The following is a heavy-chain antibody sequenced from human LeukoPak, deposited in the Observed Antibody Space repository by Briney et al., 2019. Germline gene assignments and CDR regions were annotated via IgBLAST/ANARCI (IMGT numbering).Heavy chain of an antibody. D-gene: IGHD6-19*01. CDR1: GGSFSGYY. CDR2: IYYSGST. V-gene: IGHV4-34*01. Sequence: SETLSLTCAVYGGSFSGYYWGWIRQPPGKGLEWIGNIYYSGSTYYNPSLKSRVTISVDTSKNQFSLKLSSVIAADTAVYYCARLIAVAGADWYFDLWGRGTLVTVSS. J-gene: IGHJ2*01. CDR3: ARLIAVAGADWYFDL.